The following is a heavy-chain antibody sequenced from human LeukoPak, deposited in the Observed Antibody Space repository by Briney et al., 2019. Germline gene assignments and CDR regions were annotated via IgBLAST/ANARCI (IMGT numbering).Heavy chain of an antibody. D-gene: IGHD5-24*01. CDR2: ISGIGNST. J-gene: IGHJ4*02. Sequence: GGSLRLSCAASGFTFRSYAMTWVRQAPGKGLEWVSAISGIGNSTYYADSVKGRFTISRDNSKNTLYLQMNSLRAEDTAVYYCARDRGRDGYSALDYWGQGTLVTVSS. V-gene: IGHV3-23*01. CDR3: ARDRGRDGYSALDY. CDR1: GFTFRSYA.